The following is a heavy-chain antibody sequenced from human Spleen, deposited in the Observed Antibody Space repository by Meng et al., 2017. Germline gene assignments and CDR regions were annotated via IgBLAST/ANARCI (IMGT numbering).Heavy chain of an antibody. J-gene: IGHJ6*02. Sequence: GGSLRLSCAASGFTLDEYAMHWVRQAPGNGRGWVSPISWNGGRTYYADSVKGRFIISRDKSINSLYLQMYSLRAADSALYYCAKASQSKNNYYAMDVWGQGTTVTVSS. CDR1: GFTLDEYA. CDR2: ISWNGGRT. CDR3: AKASQSKNNYYAMDV. D-gene: IGHD4-11*01. V-gene: IGHV3-43D*03.